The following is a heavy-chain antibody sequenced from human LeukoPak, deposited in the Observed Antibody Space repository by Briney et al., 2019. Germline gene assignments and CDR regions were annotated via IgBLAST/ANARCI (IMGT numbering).Heavy chain of an antibody. D-gene: IGHD1-14*01. Sequence: TGGSLRLSCEASRITFSSYAMHWVRQAPGKGLEWLAVISYDASDKYYADSVKGRFTISRDNSKNTLFLQMNSLRVDDTAVYYCAKDVRTKRPPPEGFDYWGQGTLVTVSS. CDR2: ISYDASDK. CDR1: RITFSSYA. CDR3: AKDVRTKRPPPEGFDY. V-gene: IGHV3-30*04. J-gene: IGHJ4*02.